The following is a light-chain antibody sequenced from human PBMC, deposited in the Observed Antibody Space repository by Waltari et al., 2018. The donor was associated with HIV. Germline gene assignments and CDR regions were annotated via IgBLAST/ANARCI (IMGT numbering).Light chain of an antibody. CDR3: QSADSSGTYLYV. CDR2: KDS. J-gene: IGLJ1*01. Sequence: SYELPQPSSVSVSPGQTARITCHGDALPNQHAQWYKQKPGQAPVLVIYKDSERPSGIPERFSGSSSGTTVTLTISGVQAEDEADYFCQSADSSGTYLYVFGTGTKVTVL. V-gene: IGLV3-25*03. CDR1: ALPNQH.